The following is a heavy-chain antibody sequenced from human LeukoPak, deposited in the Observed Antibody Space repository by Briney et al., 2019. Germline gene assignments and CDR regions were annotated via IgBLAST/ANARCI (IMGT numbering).Heavy chain of an antibody. J-gene: IGHJ6*02. V-gene: IGHV1-24*01. CDR3: ATRGNGDQNYYYYGMDV. D-gene: IGHD4-17*01. Sequence: ASVKVSCKVSGYTLTELSMHWVRQAPGKGLEWMGGFDPGDGVTIYAQKFQGRVTMTEDTSTDTAYMELSSLRSEDTAVYYCATRGNGDQNYYYYGMDVWGQGTTVTVSS. CDR1: GYTLTELS. CDR2: FDPGDGVT.